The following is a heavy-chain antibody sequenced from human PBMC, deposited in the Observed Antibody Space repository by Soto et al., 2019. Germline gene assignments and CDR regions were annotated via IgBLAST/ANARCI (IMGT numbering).Heavy chain of an antibody. CDR2: FDPEDGET. CDR3: ATAPPPRPYYYESSGYYYTHDF. J-gene: IGHJ4*02. Sequence: GASVKVSCKVSGYTLTELSMHWVRQAPGKGLEWMGGFDPEDGETIYAQKFQGRVTMTEDTSTDTAYMELSSLRSEDTAVYYCATAPPPRPYYYESSGYYYTHDFWGQGTLVTGSS. D-gene: IGHD3-22*01. V-gene: IGHV1-24*01. CDR1: GYTLTELS.